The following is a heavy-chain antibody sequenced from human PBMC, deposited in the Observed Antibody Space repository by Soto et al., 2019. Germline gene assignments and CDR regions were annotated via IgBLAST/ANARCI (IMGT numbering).Heavy chain of an antibody. V-gene: IGHV4-59*01. CDR1: GGSISSYY. J-gene: IGHJ6*02. Sequence: PSETLSLTCTVSGGSISSYYWSWIRQPPGKGLEWIGYIYYSGSTNYNPSLKSRVTISVDTSKNQFSLKLSSVTAADTAVYYCARTIAAAFMDVWGQGTTVTVS. D-gene: IGHD6-13*01. CDR2: IYYSGST. CDR3: ARTIAAAFMDV.